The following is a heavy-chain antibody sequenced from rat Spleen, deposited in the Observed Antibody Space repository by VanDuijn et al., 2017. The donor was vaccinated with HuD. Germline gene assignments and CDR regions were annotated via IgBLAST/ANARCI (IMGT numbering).Heavy chain of an antibody. Sequence: EVKLVESGGGLVQPGRSLRLSCAASGFTYSNYVMAWVSQAPTKGLEWVASISTGGGNTYYRDSVKGRFTISRDNAKSTLYLQMNSLRSEDTATYYCARGGYNYGWFAYWGQGTLVTVSS. CDR3: ARGGYNYGWFAY. CDR2: ISTGGGNT. J-gene: IGHJ3*01. V-gene: IGHV5-25*01. CDR1: GFTYSNYV. D-gene: IGHD1-9*01.